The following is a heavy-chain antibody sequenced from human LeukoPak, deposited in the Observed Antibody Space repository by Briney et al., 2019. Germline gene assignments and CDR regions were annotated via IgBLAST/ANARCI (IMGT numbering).Heavy chain of an antibody. Sequence: SETLSLTCAVSGYSISSGYYWGWIRQPPGKGLECIGSIYHSGSTYYNPSLKSRVTISADTSKNQFSLKLTSVTGADTAVYYCARQTPTGEYSLYRARFDYWGQGTLVTVSS. CDR1: GYSISSGYY. J-gene: IGHJ4*02. V-gene: IGHV4-38-2*01. CDR2: IYHSGST. D-gene: IGHD5/OR15-5a*01. CDR3: ARQTPTGEYSLYRARFDY.